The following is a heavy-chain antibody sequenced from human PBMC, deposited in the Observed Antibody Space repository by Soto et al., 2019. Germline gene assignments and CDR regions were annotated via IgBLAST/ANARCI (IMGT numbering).Heavy chain of an antibody. CDR2: ISGSGGST. V-gene: IGHV3-23*01. D-gene: IGHD6-13*01. CDR1: GFTFSSYA. J-gene: IGHJ6*02. CDR3: AKVGYSSSWYSDGMDV. Sequence: GGSLRLSCAASGFTFSSYAMSWVRQAPGKGLEWVSAISGSGGSTYYADSVKGRFTISRDNSKNTLYLQMNSLRAEDTAVYYCAKVGYSSSWYSDGMDVWGQGPTVTV.